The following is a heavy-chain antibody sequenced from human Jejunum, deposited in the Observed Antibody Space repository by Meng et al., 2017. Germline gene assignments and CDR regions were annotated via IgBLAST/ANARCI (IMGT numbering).Heavy chain of an antibody. V-gene: IGHV1-3*04. CDR2: INTATGDT. D-gene: IGHD5-24*01. CDR3: ARDAID. Sequence: QVQIVQTGAEVKKPGASVRTSCKAARYTLTTYEIHWLRQAPGQSIEWMAWINTATGDTHYLQKFQGRVSLTGDMSTFTAYMDLNRLTSDDTAVYYCARDAIDWGQGTLVTVYS. CDR1: RYTLTTYE. J-gene: IGHJ4*02.